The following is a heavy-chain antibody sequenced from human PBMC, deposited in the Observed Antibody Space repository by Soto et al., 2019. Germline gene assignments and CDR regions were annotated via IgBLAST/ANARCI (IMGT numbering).Heavy chain of an antibody. Sequence: QVQLVESGGGVVQPGRSLRLSCAASGFTFSNYGMHWVRQAPGKGLEWVAVVWYDGSNKYYADSVKGRFTISRDNSKNTLYLQMNSLRAEDTAVYYCARINFDLWGRGTLVTVSS. V-gene: IGHV3-33*01. J-gene: IGHJ2*01. CDR3: ARINFDL. CDR2: VWYDGSNK. CDR1: GFTFSNYG.